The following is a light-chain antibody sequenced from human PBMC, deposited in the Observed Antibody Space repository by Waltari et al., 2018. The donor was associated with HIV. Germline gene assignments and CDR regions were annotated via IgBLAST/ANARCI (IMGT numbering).Light chain of an antibody. Sequence: QSALAQPASLSGSLGQSIAIPCSGSTNDISGDHYVSWYQQYAGKSPQLLIYDVNKRPSGVSYRFSGSRFGNKASLIISGLQTDDEAAYFCSAYSTTSTFVVFGGGTKVTVL. CDR1: TNDISGDHY. V-gene: IGLV2-14*03. J-gene: IGLJ3*02. CDR2: DVN. CDR3: SAYSTTSTFVV.